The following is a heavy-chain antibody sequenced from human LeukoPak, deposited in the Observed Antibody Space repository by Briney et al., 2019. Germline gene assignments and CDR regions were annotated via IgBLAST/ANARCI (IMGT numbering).Heavy chain of an antibody. D-gene: IGHD3-22*01. CDR2: IYTSGST. Sequence: SETLSLTCTVSGGSISSGSYYWSWIRQPAGKGLEWIGRIYTSGSTNYNPSLKSRVTISVDTSKNQFSLKLSSVTAADTAVYYCARYFHYYDSSGYYSRFDYWGQGTLVTVSS. V-gene: IGHV4-61*02. CDR1: GGSISSGSYY. J-gene: IGHJ4*02. CDR3: ARYFHYYDSSGYYSRFDY.